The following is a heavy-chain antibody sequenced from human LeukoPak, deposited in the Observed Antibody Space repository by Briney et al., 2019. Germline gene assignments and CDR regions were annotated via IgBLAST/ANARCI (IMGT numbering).Heavy chain of an antibody. Sequence: PGGSLRLSCAASGFTFSSYSMNWVRQAPGKGLEWVSYISSSSSTIYYADSVKGRFTISRDNAKNSLYLQMNSLRAEDTAVYYCARDLYPAGYRGSTMGAFDIWGQGTMVTVSS. CDR3: ARDLYPAGYRGSTMGAFDI. CDR2: ISSSSSTI. J-gene: IGHJ3*02. CDR1: GFTFSSYS. D-gene: IGHD6-13*01. V-gene: IGHV3-48*01.